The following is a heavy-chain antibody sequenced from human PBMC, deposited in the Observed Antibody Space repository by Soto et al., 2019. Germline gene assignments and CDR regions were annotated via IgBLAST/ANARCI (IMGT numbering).Heavy chain of an antibody. J-gene: IGHJ5*02. CDR2: INHSGST. CDR3: ARGQCGGDCSLRKNHWFDP. Sequence: PSETLSLTCAVYGGSFSGYYWSWIRQPPGKGLEWIGEINHSGSTNYNPSLKSRVTISVDTSKNQFSLKLSSVTAADTAVYYCARGQCGGDCSLRKNHWFDPWGQGTLVTVSS. V-gene: IGHV4-34*01. D-gene: IGHD2-21*02. CDR1: GGSFSGYY.